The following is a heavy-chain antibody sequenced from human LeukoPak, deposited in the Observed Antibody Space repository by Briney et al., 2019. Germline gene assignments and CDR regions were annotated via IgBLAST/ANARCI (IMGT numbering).Heavy chain of an antibody. CDR1: GYTFTSYG. CDR2: ISAYNGNT. D-gene: IGHD3-3*01. V-gene: IGHV1-18*01. J-gene: IGHJ5*02. CDR3: ARDQEYDFWSGPSYNWFDP. Sequence: GASVKVSCKASGYTFTSYGISWVRQAPGQGLEWMGWISAYNGNTNYAQKLQGRVTMTTDTSTSTAYMELRSLRSDDTAVYYCARDQEYDFWSGPSYNWFDPWGRGTLVTVSS.